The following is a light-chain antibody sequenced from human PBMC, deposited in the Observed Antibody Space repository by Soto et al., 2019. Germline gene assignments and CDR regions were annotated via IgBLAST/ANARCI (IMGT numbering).Light chain of an antibody. CDR3: QQDYNLPWT. V-gene: IGKV3D-7*01. CDR2: CAS. Sequence: EIVMTQSPATLSLSPGERATLSFRASQSVSSSYLSWYQQKPGQAPRLLIYCASTRATGIPARFSGSGSGTDFTLTISSLQPEDFAVYYCQQDYNLPWTFGQGTKVDIK. CDR1: QSVSSSY. J-gene: IGKJ1*01.